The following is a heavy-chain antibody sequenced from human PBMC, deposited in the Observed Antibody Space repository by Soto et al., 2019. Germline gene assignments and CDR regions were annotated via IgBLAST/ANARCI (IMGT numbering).Heavy chain of an antibody. CDR2: IHYSGST. Sequence: QVQLQESGPGLVKPSETLSLTCFVSGGSISGYYGSWVRQPPGKGLEWIGYIHYSGSTTYNSSLKGRVTLSVDTPQNQFSLKLTSVTAADTAVYYCARRRYADWAFDFWGQGTLVTVSS. CDR3: ARRRYADWAFDF. V-gene: IGHV4-59*08. J-gene: IGHJ4*02. CDR1: GGSISGYY. D-gene: IGHD3-9*01.